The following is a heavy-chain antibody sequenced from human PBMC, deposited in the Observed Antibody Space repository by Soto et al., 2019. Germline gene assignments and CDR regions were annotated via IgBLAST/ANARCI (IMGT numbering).Heavy chain of an antibody. CDR2: MHHTQGT. CDR3: ARVPFVGYFDWLDL. Sequence: KTSETLSLTCSVSGASISSYYWTWIRQPPGGGLEWIGYMHHTQGTNDNPSLRGRVHMSIDTSMNQFSLRLTSVTAADTAVYYCARVPFVGYFDWLDLWGHGTLVTVSS. CDR1: GASISSYY. J-gene: IGHJ5*02. V-gene: IGHV4-59*01. D-gene: IGHD3-9*01.